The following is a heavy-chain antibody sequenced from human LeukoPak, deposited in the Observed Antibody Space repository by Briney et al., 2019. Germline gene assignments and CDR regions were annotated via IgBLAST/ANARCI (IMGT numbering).Heavy chain of an antibody. D-gene: IGHD5-12*01. J-gene: IGHJ4*02. CDR1: GFTFSNYW. Sequence: GGSLRLSCAASGFTFSNYWMHWVRQAPGKGLVWVSRISSDESITSYADSVKGRFTISRDNSKNTLYLQMNSLRAEDTAVYYCAKLRGATINAWYFDYWGQGTLVTVSS. V-gene: IGHV3-74*01. CDR2: ISSDESIT. CDR3: AKLRGATINAWYFDY.